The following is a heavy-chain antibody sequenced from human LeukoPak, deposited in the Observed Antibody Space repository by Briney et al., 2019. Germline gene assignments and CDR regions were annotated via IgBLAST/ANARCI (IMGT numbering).Heavy chain of an antibody. Sequence: GASVKVSCKASGYTFTSYDINWVRQATGQGLEWMGWMNPNSGNTGYAQKFQGGVTITRNTSISTAYLELSSLTFEDTAVYYCARSGYCTGTSCLSRRFDYWGQGTLVTVSS. D-gene: IGHD2-2*03. V-gene: IGHV1-8*01. J-gene: IGHJ4*02. CDR3: ARSGYCTGTSCLSRRFDY. CDR1: GYTFTSYD. CDR2: MNPNSGNT.